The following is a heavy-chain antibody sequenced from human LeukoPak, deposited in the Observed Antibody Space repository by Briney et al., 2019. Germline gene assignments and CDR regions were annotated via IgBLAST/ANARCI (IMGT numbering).Heavy chain of an antibody. J-gene: IGHJ6*02. CDR2: ISYDGSNK. CDR3: ATLWGFDYYGMDV. Sequence: GRSLRLSCAASGFTFSSYAMHWVRQAPGKGLEWVAVISYDGSNKYYADSVKGRFTISRDNSKNTLYLQMNSLRAEDTAVYYCATLWGFDYYGMDVWGQGTTVTVSS. CDR1: GFTFSSYA. V-gene: IGHV3-30-3*01. D-gene: IGHD7-27*01.